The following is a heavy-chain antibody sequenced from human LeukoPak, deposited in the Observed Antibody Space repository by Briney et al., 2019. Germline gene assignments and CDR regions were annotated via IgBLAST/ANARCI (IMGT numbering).Heavy chain of an antibody. CDR3: ARGLNGGYYGSGSYYFTPHWFDP. J-gene: IGHJ5*02. CDR2: INHSVST. V-gene: IGHV4-34*01. D-gene: IGHD3-10*01. CDR1: GGSFSGYY. Sequence: PSETLSLTCAVYGGSFSGYYWSWIRQPPGKGLEWIGEINHSVSTNYNPSLKSRVTISVDTSKNQFSLKLSSVTAADTAVYYCARGLNGGYYGSGSYYFTPHWFDPWGQGTLVTVSS.